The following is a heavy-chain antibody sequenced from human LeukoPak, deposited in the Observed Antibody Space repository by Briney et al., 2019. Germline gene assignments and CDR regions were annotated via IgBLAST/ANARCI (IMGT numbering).Heavy chain of an antibody. D-gene: IGHD3-22*01. J-gene: IGHJ3*02. CDR2: ISGTGGST. CDR3: ARGQGYYYDSSGYYPNDAFDI. Sequence: PGGSLRLSCAASGFTFSSYEMNWVRQAPGKGLEWVSAISGTGGSTYCADSVKGRFTISRDNAKNSLYLQMNSLRAEDTAVYYCARGQGYYYDSSGYYPNDAFDIWGQGTMVTVSS. V-gene: IGHV3-48*03. CDR1: GFTFSSYE.